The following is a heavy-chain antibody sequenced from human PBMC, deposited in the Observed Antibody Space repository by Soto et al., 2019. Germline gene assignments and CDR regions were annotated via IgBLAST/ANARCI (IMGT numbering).Heavy chain of an antibody. Sequence: QVQLQEPGPSLVKPSGTLSLTCVITNASISSSNWWSWDRQAPGKGLEWIGEIYHTGRTNYAPSLKSRVTMSIDKSNNRFSLRLTSLTAADTAVYYCVRDEAHYDIWTGSSLGRAFDIWGQGTMVTVSS. V-gene: IGHV4-4*02. CDR2: IYHTGRT. D-gene: IGHD3-9*01. CDR3: VRDEAHYDIWTGSSLGRAFDI. J-gene: IGHJ3*02. CDR1: NASISSSNW.